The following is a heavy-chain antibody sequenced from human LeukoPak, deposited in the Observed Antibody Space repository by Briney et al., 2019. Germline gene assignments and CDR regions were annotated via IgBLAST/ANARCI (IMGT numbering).Heavy chain of an antibody. CDR1: GGSFSGYY. D-gene: IGHD3-16*02. CDR3: AREDPGERGSYRPLDY. CDR2: INHSGST. V-gene: IGHV4-34*01. J-gene: IGHJ4*02. Sequence: PSETLSLTCAVYGGSFSGYYWSWIRQPPGKGLEWLGEINHSGSTNYNPSLKSRVTISVDTSKNQFSLKLSSVTAADTAVYYCAREDPGERGSYRPLDYWGQGTLVTVSS.